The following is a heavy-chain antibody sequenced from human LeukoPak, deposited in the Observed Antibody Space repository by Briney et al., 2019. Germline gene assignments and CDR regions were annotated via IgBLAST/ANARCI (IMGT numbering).Heavy chain of an antibody. V-gene: IGHV3-64*01. J-gene: IGHJ3*02. Sequence: GGSLRLSCAASGFTFSSYAMHWVRQAPGKGLEYVSAISSNGGSTYYANSVKGRFTISRDNSKNTLYLQMNSLRAEDTAVYYCAKGTSRWGDAFDIWGQGTMVTVSS. CDR3: AKGTSRWGDAFDI. CDR2: ISSNGGST. CDR1: GFTFSSYA. D-gene: IGHD3-16*01.